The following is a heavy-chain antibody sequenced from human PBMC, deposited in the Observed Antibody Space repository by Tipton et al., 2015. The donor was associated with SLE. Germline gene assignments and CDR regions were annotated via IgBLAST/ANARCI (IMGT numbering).Heavy chain of an antibody. J-gene: IGHJ4*02. CDR1: GFTFSSYG. V-gene: IGHV3-33*01. D-gene: IGHD7-27*01. CDR3: ARDTIWGVWHY. Sequence: QLVQSGGGVVQPGRSLRLSCAASGFTFSSYGMHWVRQAPGKGLEWVAVIWYDGSNKYYADSVKGRFTISRDISKNTLNLQMNSLRAEDTAVYYCARDTIWGVWHYWGQGTLVTVSS. CDR2: IWYDGSNK.